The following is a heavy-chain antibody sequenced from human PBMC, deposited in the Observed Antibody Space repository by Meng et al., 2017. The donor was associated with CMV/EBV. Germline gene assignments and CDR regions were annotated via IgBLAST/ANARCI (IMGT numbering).Heavy chain of an antibody. D-gene: IGHD2/OR15-2a*01. V-gene: IGHV4-34*01. CDR2: INHSGST. J-gene: IGHJ4*02. Sequence: SEILSLTCAVYGGSSSGYDWSWTRQPPGKGLEWIGEINHSGSTNYNPSLKSRVTISVDTSKNQFSLKLSSVTAADTAVYYCARVISGYWGQGTLVTVSS. CDR1: GGSSSGYD. CDR3: ARVISGY.